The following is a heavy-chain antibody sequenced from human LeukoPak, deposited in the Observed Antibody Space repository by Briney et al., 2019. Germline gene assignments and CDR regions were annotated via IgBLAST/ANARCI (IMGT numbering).Heavy chain of an antibody. CDR2: IIPIFGTA. CDR1: GYIFTGQD. J-gene: IGHJ5*02. D-gene: IGHD2-2*01. V-gene: IGHV1-69*05. Sequence: SVKVSCKASGYIFTGQDMHWVRQAPGQGLEWMGRIIPIFGTANYAQKFQGRVTITTDESTSTAYMELSSLRSEDTAVYYCAKDPPGYCSSTSCYFENWFDPWGQGTLVTVSS. CDR3: AKDPPGYCSSTSCYFENWFDP.